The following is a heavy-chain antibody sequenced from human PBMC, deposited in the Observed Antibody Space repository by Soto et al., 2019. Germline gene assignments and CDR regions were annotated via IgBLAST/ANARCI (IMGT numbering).Heavy chain of an antibody. V-gene: IGHV3-53*01. Sequence: EVPLAESGGGLLQPGGSLRLSCAASGFTVSSHYMSWVRQGPGKGLEWVSVIYKGGTTYYADSVKGRFTISRDNSKNTVCLQMNSLRAEDTAVYYWASTWDSANYYYFDYWGQGTLVTVAS. CDR3: ASTWDSANYYYFDY. CDR1: GFTVSSHY. CDR2: IYKGGTT. D-gene: IGHD1-26*01. J-gene: IGHJ4*02.